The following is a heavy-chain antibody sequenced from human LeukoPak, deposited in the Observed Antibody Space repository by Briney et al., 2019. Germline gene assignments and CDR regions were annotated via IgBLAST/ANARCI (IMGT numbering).Heavy chain of an antibody. CDR3: ARSSNGVSRFDY. V-gene: IGHV4-39*01. CDR2: IYYSGTT. J-gene: IGHJ4*02. Sequence: SETLSLTCTVSGGSISTSYYWGWIRQPPGKGLEWIGSIYYSGTTYYNPYLKSRVTISVDTSKNQFSLKLSSVTAADTAVYYCARSSNGVSRFDYWGQGTLVTVSS. D-gene: IGHD2-8*01. CDR1: GGSISTSYY.